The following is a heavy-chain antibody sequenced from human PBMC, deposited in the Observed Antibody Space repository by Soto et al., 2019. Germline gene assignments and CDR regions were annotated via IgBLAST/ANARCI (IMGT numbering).Heavy chain of an antibody. V-gene: IGHV4-61*01. Sequence: SETLSLTCTVSGGSVSSGSYYWSWIRQPPGKGLEWIGYIYYSGSTNYNPSLKSRVTISVDTSKNQFSLKLSSVTAADTAVYSCASVWIAVGGTIYYYYAMDVWGQGTTVTVAS. CDR1: GGSVSSGSYY. CDR2: IYYSGST. J-gene: IGHJ6*02. D-gene: IGHD6-19*01. CDR3: ASVWIAVGGTIYYYYAMDV.